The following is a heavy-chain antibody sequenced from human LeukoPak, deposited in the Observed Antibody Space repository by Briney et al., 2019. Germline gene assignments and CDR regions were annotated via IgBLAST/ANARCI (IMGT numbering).Heavy chain of an antibody. D-gene: IGHD3-3*01. J-gene: IGHJ6*03. Sequence: GGSLRLSCAASGFTFSSYSMNWVRQAPGKGLEWVSYISSSSSTIYYADSVKGRFTISRDNAKNSLYLQMNSLRAEDTAVYYCARDISSYYDFWSGYYPSYYMDVWGKGTTVTVSS. V-gene: IGHV3-48*01. CDR1: GFTFSSYS. CDR3: ARDISSYYDFWSGYYPSYYMDV. CDR2: ISSSSSTI.